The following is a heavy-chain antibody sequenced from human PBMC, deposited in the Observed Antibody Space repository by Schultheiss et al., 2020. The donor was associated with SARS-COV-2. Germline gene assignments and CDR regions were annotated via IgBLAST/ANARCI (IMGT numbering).Heavy chain of an antibody. V-gene: IGHV1-2*02. J-gene: IGHJ4*02. CDR3: ARDGGWELPIDY. Sequence: ASVKVSCKASGYTFTGYYMHWVRQAPGQGLEWMGWINPNSGGTNYAQKLQGRVTMTTDTSTSTAYMELSSLRSEDTAVYYCARDGGWELPIDYWGQGTLVTVSS. D-gene: IGHD1-26*01. CDR2: INPNSGGT. CDR1: GYTFTGYY.